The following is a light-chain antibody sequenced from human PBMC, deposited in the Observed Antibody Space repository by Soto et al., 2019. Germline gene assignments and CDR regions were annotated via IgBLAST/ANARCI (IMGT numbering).Light chain of an antibody. CDR1: SSDVGSSKY. J-gene: IGLJ2*01. V-gene: IGLV2-14*01. CDR2: EVS. Sequence: QSALTQPASVSGSPGQSITISCTGTSSDVGSSKYVSWYQQHPGKAPKLMIYEVSNRPSGVSNRFSGSKSGNTASLTISGVQAEDEADYYCSSYTSSSTVAFGGGTQLTVL. CDR3: SSYTSSSTVA.